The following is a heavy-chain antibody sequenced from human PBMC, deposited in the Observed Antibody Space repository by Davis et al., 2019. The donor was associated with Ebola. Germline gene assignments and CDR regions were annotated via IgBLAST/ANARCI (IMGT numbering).Heavy chain of an antibody. CDR3: AKDGATLVVTAILYYYYGMDV. J-gene: IGHJ6*04. CDR1: GFTFSSYS. Sequence: PGGSLRLSCAASGFTFSSYSMNWVRQAPGKGLEWVSYISSGSSTIYYADSVKGRFTISRDNSKNTLYLQMNSLRAEDTAVYYCAKDGATLVVTAILYYYYGMDVWGKGTTVTVSS. CDR2: ISSGSSTI. D-gene: IGHD2-21*02. V-gene: IGHV3-48*01.